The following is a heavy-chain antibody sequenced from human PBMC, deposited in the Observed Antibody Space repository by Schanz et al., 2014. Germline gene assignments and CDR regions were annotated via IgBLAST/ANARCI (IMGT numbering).Heavy chain of an antibody. D-gene: IGHD6-19*01. CDR2: ITAYNGDT. CDR3: ARGGYSSGWYDRDIAHFDY. CDR1: GYTFTSYG. J-gene: IGHJ4*02. V-gene: IGHV1-18*01. Sequence: QVQVVQSGAEVKKPGASVKVSCKASGYTFTSYGISWVRQAPGQGLEWMGWITAYNGDTNYALKLQGRVTMTTDTSTGTAYMELRSLRSDDTAVYYCARGGYSSGWYDRDIAHFDYWGQGTLVTVSS.